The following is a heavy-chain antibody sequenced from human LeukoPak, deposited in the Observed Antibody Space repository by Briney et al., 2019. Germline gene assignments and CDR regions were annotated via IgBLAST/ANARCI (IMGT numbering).Heavy chain of an antibody. J-gene: IGHJ4*02. Sequence: GASVKVSCKASGYTFTGYYMHWVRQAPGQGLEWMGRIIPILGIANYAQKFQGRVTITADKSTSTAYMELSSLRSEDTAVYYCASGVGATAEFDYWGQGTLVTVSS. D-gene: IGHD1-26*01. CDR1: GYTFTGYY. CDR2: IIPILGIA. CDR3: ASGVGATAEFDY. V-gene: IGHV1-69*02.